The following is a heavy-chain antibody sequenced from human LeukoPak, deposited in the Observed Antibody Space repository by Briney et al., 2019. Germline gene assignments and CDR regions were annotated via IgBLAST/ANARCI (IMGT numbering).Heavy chain of an antibody. CDR3: TRDENYD. CDR1: GSTFGDYA. CDR2: IRSKAYGGTT. Sequence: GGSLRLSCTASGSTFGDYAMSWVRQAPGKGLEWVGFIRSKAYGGTTEYAASVKGRFTISRDDSKSIAYLQMNSLKTEDTAVYYCTRDENYDWGQGTLVTVSS. V-gene: IGHV3-49*04. D-gene: IGHD3-22*01. J-gene: IGHJ1*01.